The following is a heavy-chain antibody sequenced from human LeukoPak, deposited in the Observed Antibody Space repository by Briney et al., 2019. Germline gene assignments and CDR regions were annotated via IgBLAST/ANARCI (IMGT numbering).Heavy chain of an antibody. V-gene: IGHV3-23*01. J-gene: IGHJ4*02. CDR1: GFAFSNYA. CDR2: ISGSGGGT. Sequence: GSLRLSCAASGFAFSNYAMTWVRQAPGKGLEWVSTISGSGGGTYYADSVKGRFTISRDNSKNTVHLQMNSLRAEDTAVYYCAKGYCSSPSCFGGLDYWGQGTLVTVSS. CDR3: AKGYCSSPSCFGGLDY. D-gene: IGHD2-2*01.